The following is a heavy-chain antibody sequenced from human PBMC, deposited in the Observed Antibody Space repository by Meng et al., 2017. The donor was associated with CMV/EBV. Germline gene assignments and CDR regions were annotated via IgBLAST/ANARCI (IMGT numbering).Heavy chain of an antibody. J-gene: IGHJ6*02. CDR1: GGSISSYY. CDR2: IYYSGST. CDR3: ARGDIVVVPGAHYYYYGMDV. D-gene: IGHD2-2*01. Sequence: GPLRLSCTVSGGSISSYYWSWIRQPPGKGLEWIGYIYYSGSTNYNPSLKSRVTISVDTSKNQFSLKLSSVTAADTAVYYCARGDIVVVPGAHYYYYGMDVWGQGTTVTVSS. V-gene: IGHV4-59*01.